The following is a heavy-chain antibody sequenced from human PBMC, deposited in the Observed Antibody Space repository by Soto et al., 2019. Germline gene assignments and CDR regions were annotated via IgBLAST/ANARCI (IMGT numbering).Heavy chain of an antibody. CDR1: GYTFTSYY. CDR2: INPSGGST. D-gene: IGHD3-3*01. J-gene: IGHJ4*02. CDR3: ARDRGGIFGYDY. V-gene: IGHV1-46*01. Sequence: QVQLVQSGAEVKKPGASVKVSCKASGYTFTSYYMHCVRQAPGQGFEWMGIINPSGGSTSYAQKFQGRVTMTRDTSTSTVYMELSSLRSEDTAVYYCARDRGGIFGYDYWGQGTLVTVSS.